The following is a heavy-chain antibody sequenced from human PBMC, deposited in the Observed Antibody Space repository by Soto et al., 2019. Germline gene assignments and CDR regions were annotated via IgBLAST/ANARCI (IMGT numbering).Heavy chain of an antibody. J-gene: IGHJ5*02. CDR1: GFSLSNARMG. Sequence: QVTLKESGPVLVKPTETLTLTCTVSGFSLSNARMGVSWIRQPPGKALEWLAHIFSTDEKSYSTSLKSRLTISKVTSKSQVVLTMTNMEPVDTATYYCARIRGTRGYCSGGSCPNWFDPWGQGTLVTVAS. D-gene: IGHD2-15*01. CDR3: ARIRGTRGYCSGGSCPNWFDP. CDR2: IFSTDEK. V-gene: IGHV2-26*01.